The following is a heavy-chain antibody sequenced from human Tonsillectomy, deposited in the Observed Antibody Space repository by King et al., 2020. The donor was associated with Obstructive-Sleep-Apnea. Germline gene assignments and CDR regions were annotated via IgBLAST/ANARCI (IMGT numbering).Heavy chain of an antibody. Sequence: VQLVESGGGLVQPGGSLRLSCAASVFTFSSYSMSWVRQAPGKGLEWVSAISGSGCITYYADSVKGRFTISRDNSKTTLYLQMNSLRAEDTAVYYCAQDWELLTCFDYWGQGTLVTVSS. CDR3: AQDWELLTCFDY. CDR2: ISGSGCIT. CDR1: VFTFSSYS. V-gene: IGHV3-23*04. D-gene: IGHD1-26*01. J-gene: IGHJ4*02.